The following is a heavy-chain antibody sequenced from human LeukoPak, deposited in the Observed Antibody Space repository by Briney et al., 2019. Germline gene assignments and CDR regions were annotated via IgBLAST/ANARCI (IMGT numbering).Heavy chain of an antibody. V-gene: IGHV3-9*01. CDR3: AKAVEVASLIVDALHV. CDR1: GFNFDDYA. D-gene: IGHD1-26*01. CDR2: LTWNSYTI. Sequence: GGSLRVSCAASGFNFDDYAMHWVRQTPGKGLEWVSGLTWNSYTIVYADSVKGRFTISRDNAKNTLYLQMNSLRVEDTAIYYCAKAVEVASLIVDALHVWGQGTMVTVSP. J-gene: IGHJ3*01.